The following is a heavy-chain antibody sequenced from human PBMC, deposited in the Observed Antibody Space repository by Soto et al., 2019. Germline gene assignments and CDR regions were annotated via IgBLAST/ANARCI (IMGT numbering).Heavy chain of an antibody. CDR3: ARFGAAAAHDDN. CDR2: VHFSGST. D-gene: IGHD6-13*01. CDR1: GVYISEHG. V-gene: IGHV4-59*11. Sequence: SLPQSLSCDVSGVYISEHGWSWIRQAPGKGLEWVGYVHFSGSTTYNPSLAPRLNISFDMSKSQVYLQLTSVTAADTAVYYCARFGAAAAHDDNWGRGVLVTVSS. J-gene: IGHJ4*01.